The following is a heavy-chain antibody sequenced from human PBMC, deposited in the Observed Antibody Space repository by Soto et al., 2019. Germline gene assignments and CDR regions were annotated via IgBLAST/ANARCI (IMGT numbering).Heavy chain of an antibody. V-gene: IGHV1-18*01. CDR3: ARGASHYYYYYGMDV. Sequence: QDQLVQSGAEVKKPGASVKVSCKASGYTFNNYGISWVRQAPGQGLEWMGWISAYNGNRNYAQKCQGRDSMTKETSTSTAYMELRSLRSDDTAVYYCARGASHYYYYYGMDVWGQGTTVTVSS. CDR2: ISAYNGNR. J-gene: IGHJ6*02. CDR1: GYTFNNYG.